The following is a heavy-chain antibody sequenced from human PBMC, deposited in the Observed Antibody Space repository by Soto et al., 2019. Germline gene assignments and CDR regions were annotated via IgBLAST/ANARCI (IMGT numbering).Heavy chain of an antibody. J-gene: IGHJ4*02. D-gene: IGHD3-22*01. CDR2: ISAYNGNT. Sequence: QVTLVQSGAEVKKPGASVKVSCKASGYTFTSYGFSWVRQAPGQGREGMGWISAYNGNTNYAQKLQGRVTMTTDTSTSTAYMELRSLRSDDTAVYYCARVGGRDTMIVVVNNRPIDYWGQGTLVTVSS. CDR1: GYTFTSYG. CDR3: ARVGGRDTMIVVVNNRPIDY. V-gene: IGHV1-18*04.